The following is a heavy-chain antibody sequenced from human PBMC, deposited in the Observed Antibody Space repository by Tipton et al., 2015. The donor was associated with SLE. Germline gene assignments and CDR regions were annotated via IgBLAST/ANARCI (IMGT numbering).Heavy chain of an antibody. CDR1: GFTFSLRDYG. CDR3: ATRQGSGWYQSFDY. V-gene: IGHV3-30*03. D-gene: IGHD6-19*01. J-gene: IGHJ4*02. Sequence: SLRLSCAVSGFTFSLRDYGMHWVRQAPGKGLEWVAVISYDGNKKNYAESVKSRFSISRDNAKNSLYLQMNNLRAEDTALYYCATRQGSGWYQSFDYWGQGILVTVSS. CDR2: ISYDGNKK.